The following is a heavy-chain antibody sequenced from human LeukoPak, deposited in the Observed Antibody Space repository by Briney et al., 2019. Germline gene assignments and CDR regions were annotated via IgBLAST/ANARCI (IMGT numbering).Heavy chain of an antibody. J-gene: IGHJ6*03. Sequence: SETLSLTCTVSGGSISSYYWSWIRQPPGKGLEWIGYIYYSGSTNYNPSLKSRVTISVDTSKNQFSLQLNSVTPEDTAVYYCARDYGGNSVRLYYYYYMDVWGKGTTVTVSS. D-gene: IGHD4-23*01. CDR2: IYYSGST. CDR1: GGSISSYY. CDR3: ARDYGGNSVRLYYYYYMDV. V-gene: IGHV4-59*12.